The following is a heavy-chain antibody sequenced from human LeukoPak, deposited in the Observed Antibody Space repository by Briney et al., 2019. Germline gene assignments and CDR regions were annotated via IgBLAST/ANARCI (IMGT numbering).Heavy chain of an antibody. V-gene: IGHV1-2*02. Sequence: ASVKVSCKASGYTFTRYYMHWVRQAPGQGLEWMGWINPNTGGTSSAQKFQGRVTMTRDTSISTAYMELSSLKSDDTAVYFCARDGNIVATTLDFWGQGALVTVSS. J-gene: IGHJ4*02. D-gene: IGHD5-12*01. CDR1: GYTFTRYY. CDR3: ARDGNIVATTLDF. CDR2: INPNTGGT.